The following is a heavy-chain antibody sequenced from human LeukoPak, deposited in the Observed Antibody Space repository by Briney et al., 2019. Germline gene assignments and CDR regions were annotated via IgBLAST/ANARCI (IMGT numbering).Heavy chain of an antibody. CDR2: INPSGGST. CDR1: GYTFTSYY. V-gene: IGHV1-46*01. D-gene: IGHD6-13*01. CDR3: ARDSSSWYYFDY. J-gene: IGHJ4*02. Sequence: EASVKVSCKASGYTFTSYYMHWVRQAPGQGLEWMGIINPSGGSTSYAQKFQGRVTMTRDRSTSTVYMELSSLRSEDTAVFYCARDSSSWYYFDYWGQGTLVTVSS.